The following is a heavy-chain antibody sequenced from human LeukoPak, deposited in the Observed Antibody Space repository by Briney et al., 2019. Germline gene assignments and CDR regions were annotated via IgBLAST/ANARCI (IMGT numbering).Heavy chain of an antibody. D-gene: IGHD2-2*01. V-gene: IGHV4-34*01. CDR2: INHSGST. CDR1: GGSFSGYY. Sequence: NSSETLSLTCAVYGGSFSGYYWSWIRQPPGKGLEWIGEINHSGSTNYNPSLKSRVTISVDTSKNQFSLKLSSVTAADTAVYYCAREEYQLNVWGKGTTVTVSS. CDR3: AREEYQLNV. J-gene: IGHJ6*04.